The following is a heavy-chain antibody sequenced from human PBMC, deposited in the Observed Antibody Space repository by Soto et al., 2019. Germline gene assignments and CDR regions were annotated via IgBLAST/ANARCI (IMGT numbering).Heavy chain of an antibody. CDR2: VGWNGGDI. V-gene: IGHV3-9*01. CDR1: GFTLDDYT. J-gene: IGHJ6*02. Sequence: VQLVESGGGLVQPGGSLRLSCAASGFTLDDYTMHWVRQAPGKGLEWVSGVGWNGGDIVYADSVKGRFTVSRDNTKNSLYLEVNSLRAEDTAIYYCAKDRAVVVPVSTSYFHYYGLDVWGQGTTVTVAS. D-gene: IGHD2-2*01. CDR3: AKDRAVVVPVSTSYFHYYGLDV.